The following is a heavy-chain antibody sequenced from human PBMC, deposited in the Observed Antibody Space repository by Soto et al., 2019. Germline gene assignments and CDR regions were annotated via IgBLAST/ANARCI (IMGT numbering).Heavy chain of an antibody. CDR3: ASYCSGGSCYPAFDV. Sequence: SETLSLTCSVSGGSITSYYWSWIRQSPGKGLEWIGYIYYTGSTDYNPSLKSRITISLDTSKSQFSLKMRSVTAADTAVYYCASYCSGGSCYPAFDVWGQGTMVTVSS. D-gene: IGHD2-15*01. CDR2: IYYTGST. J-gene: IGHJ3*01. V-gene: IGHV4-59*01. CDR1: GGSITSYY.